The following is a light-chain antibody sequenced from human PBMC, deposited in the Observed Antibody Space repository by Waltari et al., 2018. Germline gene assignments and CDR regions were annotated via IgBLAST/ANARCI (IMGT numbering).Light chain of an antibody. J-gene: IGLJ2*01. CDR3: QSQDTDLLKV. V-gene: IGLV6-57*03. CDR2: DDD. CDR1: RRRIGDNF. Sequence: NFMLTQPHSVSESTGKTVTISCTRRRRRIGDNFVQLYQQRPGSAPTIIIYDDDQKSSGVPDRFSAYVDRSANSASLTISGLQTDDEADYHCQSQDTDLLKVFGGGTKVTVL.